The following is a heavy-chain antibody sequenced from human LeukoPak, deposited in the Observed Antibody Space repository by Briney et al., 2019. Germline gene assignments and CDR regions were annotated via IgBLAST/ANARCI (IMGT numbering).Heavy chain of an antibody. CDR1: GFTFSDYY. Sequence: GGSLRLSCAASGFTFSDYYMSWIRQAPGKGLEWVSYISSSGSTIYYADSVKGRFTISRDNAKNSLYLQMNSLRAEDTAVYYCVRARGYSSGWSPFDYWGQGTLVTVSS. D-gene: IGHD6-19*01. CDR3: VRARGYSSGWSPFDY. CDR2: ISSSGSTI. J-gene: IGHJ4*02. V-gene: IGHV3-11*04.